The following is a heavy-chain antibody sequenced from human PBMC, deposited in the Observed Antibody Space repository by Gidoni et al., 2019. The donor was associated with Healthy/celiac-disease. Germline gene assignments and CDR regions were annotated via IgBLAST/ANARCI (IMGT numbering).Heavy chain of an antibody. Sequence: AVYGGSFSGYYWSWIRQPPGKGLEWIGEINHSGSTNYNPSLKSRVTISVDTSKNQFSLKLSSVTAADTAVYYCASFLPRIAAAGSQAFDIWGQGTMVTVSS. CDR3: ASFLPRIAAAGSQAFDI. J-gene: IGHJ3*02. V-gene: IGHV4-34*01. CDR2: INHSGST. D-gene: IGHD6-13*01. CDR1: GGSFSGYY.